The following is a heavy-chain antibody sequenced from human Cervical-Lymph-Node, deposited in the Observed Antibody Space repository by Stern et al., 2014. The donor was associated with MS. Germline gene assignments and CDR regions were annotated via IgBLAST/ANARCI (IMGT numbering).Heavy chain of an antibody. CDR1: GYTLTELS. CDR3: ATGGRVGAPTYYGMDV. J-gene: IGHJ6*02. Sequence: VQLLESGAEVKKPGASVKVSCKVSGYTLTELSMHWVRQAPGTGLEWMGGFDPEDGETIYAQKFQGRVTMTEDTSTDTAYMELSSLRSEDTAVYYCATGGRVGAPTYYGMDVWGQGTAVTVSS. CDR2: FDPEDGET. D-gene: IGHD1-26*01. V-gene: IGHV1-24*01.